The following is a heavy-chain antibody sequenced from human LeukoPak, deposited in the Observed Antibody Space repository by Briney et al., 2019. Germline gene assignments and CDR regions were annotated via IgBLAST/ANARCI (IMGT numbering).Heavy chain of an antibody. CDR3: ASHIEGYCSGGSCYGSFDY. Sequence: SETLSLTCTVSGGSISSYYWSWIRQPPGKGLEWIGYIYYSGSTNYNPSLKSRVTISVDTSKNQFSLKLSSVTAADTAVYYCASHIEGYCSGGSCYGSFDYWGQGTLVTVSS. D-gene: IGHD2-15*01. J-gene: IGHJ4*02. CDR1: GGSISSYY. CDR2: IYYSGST. V-gene: IGHV4-59*08.